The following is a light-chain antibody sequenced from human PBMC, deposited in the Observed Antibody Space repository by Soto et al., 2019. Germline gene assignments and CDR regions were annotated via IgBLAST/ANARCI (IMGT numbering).Light chain of an antibody. CDR2: DAS. CDR3: QEYNRYWT. Sequence: DIQMTQSPSTLAASVGDRVTITCRASQSISSWLAWYQQKPGKDPKLLIYDASSLESGVPSRFSGSGSGTAFTLTISSLQPDDFATYYCQEYNRYWTFGQGTKV. V-gene: IGKV1-5*01. J-gene: IGKJ1*01. CDR1: QSISSW.